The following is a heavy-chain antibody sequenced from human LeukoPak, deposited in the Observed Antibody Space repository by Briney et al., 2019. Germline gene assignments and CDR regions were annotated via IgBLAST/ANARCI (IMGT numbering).Heavy chain of an antibody. CDR3: ATLLFGGDHFDY. V-gene: IGHV3-21*01. J-gene: IGHJ4*02. CDR1: GFTFSNYS. CDR2: INTNSDHI. D-gene: IGHD3-16*01. Sequence: GGSLRLSCAASGFTFSNYSMNWVRQAPGKGLEWVSSINTNSDHIYYADSVKGRFTISRDNAKNSLYLQMNSLRAEDSAVYYCATLLFGGDHFDYWGQGTLVTVSS.